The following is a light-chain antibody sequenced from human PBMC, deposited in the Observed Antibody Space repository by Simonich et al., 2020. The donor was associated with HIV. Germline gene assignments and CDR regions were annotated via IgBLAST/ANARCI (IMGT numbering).Light chain of an antibody. CDR1: QSISSW. J-gene: IGKJ1*01. CDR2: KAS. Sequence: DIQMTHSPSTLSASVGDRVTITCRASQSISSWVAWYQQKPGKAPTLLIYKASSLERGVPSRFSGSGSGTEFTLTISSLQPDDFATYYCQQYNSYSPWTFGQGTKVEIK. CDR3: QQYNSYSPWT. V-gene: IGKV1-5*03.